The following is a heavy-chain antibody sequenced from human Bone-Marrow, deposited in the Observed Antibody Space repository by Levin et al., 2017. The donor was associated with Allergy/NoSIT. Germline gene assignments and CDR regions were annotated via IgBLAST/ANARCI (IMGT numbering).Heavy chain of an antibody. D-gene: IGHD3-10*01. CDR1: GFIFSDYG. V-gene: IGHV3-30*03. J-gene: IGHJ4*02. CDR3: ASPYTSGMGMGY. Sequence: GESLKISCAASGFIFSDYGMHWVRQAPGKGLQWVAVISYDGNKIYYADSLKGRFTISRDNSRNTVYLQFNSLSPEDTAMYYCASPYTSGMGMGYWGQGTLVTVS. CDR2: ISYDGNKI.